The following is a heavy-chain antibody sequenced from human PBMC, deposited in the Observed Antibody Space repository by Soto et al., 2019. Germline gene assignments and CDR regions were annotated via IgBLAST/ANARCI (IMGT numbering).Heavy chain of an antibody. CDR1: GGTFSSYA. CDR2: IIPIFGTA. CDR3: ARGGNPRVGLGGYYYGMDV. J-gene: IGHJ6*02. D-gene: IGHD2-15*01. Sequence: GASVQVSCKASGGTFSSYAISWVRQAPGQGLEWMGGIIPIFGTANYAQKFQGRVTITADESTSTAYMELSSLRSEDTAVYYCARGGNPRVGLGGYYYGMDVWGQGTKVTGS. V-gene: IGHV1-69*13.